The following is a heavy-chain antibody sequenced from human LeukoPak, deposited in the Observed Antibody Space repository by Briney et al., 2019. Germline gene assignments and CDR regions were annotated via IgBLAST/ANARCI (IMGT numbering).Heavy chain of an antibody. V-gene: IGHV1-24*01. J-gene: IGHJ5*02. CDR1: GYTLTELS. CDR2: FNPEDGET. Sequence: ASVKVSCKVSGYTLTELSMHWVRQAPGKGLEWMGGFNPEDGETIYAQKFQGRVTMTEDTSTDTAYMELSSLRSEDTAVYYCATSGKWELLGGGWFDPWGQGTLVTVSS. D-gene: IGHD1-26*01. CDR3: ATSGKWELLGGGWFDP.